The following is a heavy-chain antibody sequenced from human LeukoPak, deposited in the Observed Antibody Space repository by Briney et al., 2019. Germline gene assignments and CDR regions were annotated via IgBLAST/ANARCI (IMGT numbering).Heavy chain of an antibody. CDR3: ARTKYGSALDY. Sequence: GGSLRLSCAASGFTVSSNYMSWVRQAPGKGLEWVSVIYSGGSTYYADSVKGRFTISRDNAKNTLYLQMNSLRAEDTAVYYCARTKYGSALDYWGQGTLVTVSS. V-gene: IGHV3-53*01. CDR1: GFTVSSNY. D-gene: IGHD3-10*01. CDR2: IYSGGST. J-gene: IGHJ4*02.